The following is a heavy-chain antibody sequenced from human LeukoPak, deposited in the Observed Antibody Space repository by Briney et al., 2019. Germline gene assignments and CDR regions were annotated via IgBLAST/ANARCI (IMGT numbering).Heavy chain of an antibody. CDR1: GDSVSSNSAA. CDR3: AREGITMVRGVIILYYFDY. V-gene: IGHV6-1*01. J-gene: IGHJ4*02. CDR2: TYYRSKWYN. Sequence: SQTLSLTCAISGDSVSSNSAAWNWIRQSPSGGLEWLGRTYYRSKWYNDYAVSVKSRITINPDRSKNQFSLQLNSVTPEDTAVYYCAREGITMVRGVIILYYFDYWGQGTLVTVSS. D-gene: IGHD3-10*01.